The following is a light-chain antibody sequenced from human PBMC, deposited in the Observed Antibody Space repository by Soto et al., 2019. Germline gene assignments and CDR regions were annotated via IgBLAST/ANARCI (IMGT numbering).Light chain of an antibody. V-gene: IGKV3-11*01. CDR3: QQRTNWPWT. Sequence: EIVLTQSPATLSLSPGERATLSCGASQSVVTSLAWYQQKPGQAPRLLIYYASNRATGIPARFSGSGSGTDFTLTIGSLEPADSAIYYCQQRTNWPWTFGQGTKVEIK. CDR1: QSVVTS. J-gene: IGKJ1*01. CDR2: YAS.